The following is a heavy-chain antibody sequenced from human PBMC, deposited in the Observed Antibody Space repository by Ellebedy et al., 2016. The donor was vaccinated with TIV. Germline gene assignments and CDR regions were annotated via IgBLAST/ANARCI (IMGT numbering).Heavy chain of an antibody. V-gene: IGHV4-39*01. CDR3: ARLFRGVDVYNWFDP. CDR2: IYYSGIT. J-gene: IGHJ5*02. CDR1: GGSISSSSYY. D-gene: IGHD3-10*01. Sequence: SETLSLTCTVSGGSISSSSYYWGWIRPPPGKGLEWIGNIYYSGITYYNPSLKSRVAISVDTSKNQFSLKLSSVTAADTAVYYCARLFRGVDVYNWFDPWGQGTLVTVSS.